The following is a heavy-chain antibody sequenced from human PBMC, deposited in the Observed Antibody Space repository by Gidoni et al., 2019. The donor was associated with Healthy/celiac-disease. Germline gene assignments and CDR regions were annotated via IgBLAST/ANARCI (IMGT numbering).Heavy chain of an antibody. D-gene: IGHD3-3*01. Sequence: QVQLVQSGAEVKKPGASVKVSCKASGYTFTSYAMHWVRQAPGQRLEWMGWINAGNGNTKYSQKFQGRVTITRDTSASTAYMELSSLRSEDTAVYYCARDNLQPERFLELRGFDPWGQGTLVTVSS. CDR1: GYTFTSYA. CDR2: INAGNGNT. CDR3: ARDNLQPERFLELRGFDP. V-gene: IGHV1-3*01. J-gene: IGHJ5*02.